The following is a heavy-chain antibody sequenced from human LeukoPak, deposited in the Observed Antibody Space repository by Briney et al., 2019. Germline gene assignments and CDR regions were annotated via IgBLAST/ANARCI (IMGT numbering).Heavy chain of an antibody. V-gene: IGHV4-34*01. CDR1: GGSFSGYY. CDR2: INHSGST. CDR3: AGRTSTVTHDY. Sequence: SETLSLTCAVYGGSFSGYYWSWIRQPPGKGLEWIGEINHSGSTNYNPSLKSRVTISVDTSKNQFSLKLSSVTAADTAVYYCAGRTSTVTHDYWGQGTLVTVSS. D-gene: IGHD4-17*01. J-gene: IGHJ4*02.